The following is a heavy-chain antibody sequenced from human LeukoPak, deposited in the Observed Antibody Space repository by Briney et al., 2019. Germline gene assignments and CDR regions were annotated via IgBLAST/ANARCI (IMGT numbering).Heavy chain of an antibody. CDR1: GFTFSSYA. J-gene: IGHJ4*02. CDR2: ISYDGSNK. Sequence: GGSLRLSCAASGFTFSSYAMHWVRQAPGKGLEWVAVISYDGSNKYYADSVKGRFTISRDNSKNTLYLQMNSLRAEDTAVYYCARGVYGSGSYYGYWGQGTLVTVSS. CDR3: ARGVYGSGSYYGY. D-gene: IGHD3-10*01. V-gene: IGHV3-30-3*01.